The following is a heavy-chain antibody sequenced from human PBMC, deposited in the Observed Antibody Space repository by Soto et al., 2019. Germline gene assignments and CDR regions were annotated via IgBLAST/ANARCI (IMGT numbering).Heavy chain of an antibody. J-gene: IGHJ4*02. CDR1: GGSFSGYY. Sequence: ETLSLTCAVYGGSFSGYYWSWIRQPPGKGLEWIGEINHSGSTNYNPSLKSRVTISVGTSKNQFSLKLSSVTAADTAVYYCARGPTPKYIAAAGTFDYWGQGTQVTVS. CDR3: ARGPTPKYIAAAGTFDY. D-gene: IGHD6-13*01. CDR2: INHSGST. V-gene: IGHV4-34*01.